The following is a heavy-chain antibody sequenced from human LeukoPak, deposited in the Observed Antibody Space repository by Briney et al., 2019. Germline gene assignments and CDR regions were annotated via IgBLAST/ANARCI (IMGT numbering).Heavy chain of an antibody. V-gene: IGHV3-7*01. CDR3: TRNTIAAAGDD. D-gene: IGHD6-13*01. J-gene: IGHJ4*02. CDR2: IKPDGSEK. CDR1: GFTFSTFW. Sequence: GGSLRPSCAASGFTFSTFWMTWVRQAPGKGLEWVANIKPDGSEKSYVDSVKGRFTVSRDNAKSSLYLHMNSLRAEDTALYYCTRNTIAAAGDDWGQGTLVTVSS.